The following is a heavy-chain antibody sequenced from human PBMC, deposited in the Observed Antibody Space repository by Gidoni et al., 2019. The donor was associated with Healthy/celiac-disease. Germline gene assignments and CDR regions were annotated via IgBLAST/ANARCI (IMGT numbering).Heavy chain of an antibody. V-gene: IGHV4-61*02. CDR3: ASSRWFGEYYFDF. CDR1: GGSISSGSYY. D-gene: IGHD3-10*01. J-gene: IGHJ4*02. Sequence: QVQLQESGPGLVKPSQTLSLTCPVSGGSISSGSYYWSWIRQPAGKGLEWIGRIYTSGSTNYNPSLKSRVTISVDTSKNQFSLKLSSVTAADTAVYYCASSRWFGEYYFDFWGQGTLVTVSS. CDR2: IYTSGST.